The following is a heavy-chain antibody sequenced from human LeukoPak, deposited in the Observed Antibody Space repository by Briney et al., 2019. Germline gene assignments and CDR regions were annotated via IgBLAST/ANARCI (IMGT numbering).Heavy chain of an antibody. CDR2: IYHSGST. CDR3: ARLGRSRSYYFDY. CDR1: GGSISSSNW. Sequence: PSETLSLTCAVSGGSISSSNWWSWVRQPPGKGLEWIGEIYHSGSTNYNPSLKSRVTISVDKSKNQFSLKLSSVTAADTAVYYCARLGRSRSYYFDYWGQGTLVTVSS. D-gene: IGHD3-16*01. V-gene: IGHV4-4*02. J-gene: IGHJ4*02.